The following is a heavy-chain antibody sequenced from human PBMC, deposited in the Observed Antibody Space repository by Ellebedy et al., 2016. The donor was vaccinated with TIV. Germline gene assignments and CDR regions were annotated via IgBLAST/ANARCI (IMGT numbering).Heavy chain of an antibody. CDR1: GFTFSNYW. CDR2: IKKDGSEK. CDR3: ARDQWLGRAYYFDS. D-gene: IGHD6-19*01. J-gene: IGHJ4*02. Sequence: GESLKISCGTSGFTFSNYWMTWVRQAPGKGLEWVANIKKDGSEKYYMDSVKGRFSISRDNAKNSLYVQMNSLRDDDTAVYYCARDQWLGRAYYFDSWGQGTLVTVSS. V-gene: IGHV3-7*01.